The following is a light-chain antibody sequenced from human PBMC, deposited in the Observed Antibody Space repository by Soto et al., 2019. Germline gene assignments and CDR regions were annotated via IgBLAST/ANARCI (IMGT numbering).Light chain of an antibody. V-gene: IGLV2-14*01. CDR1: SSDVGGYNY. Sequence: QSALTQPASVSGSPGQSITISCTGTSSDVGGYNYVSWYQQHPGKAPKLMIYEVSNRPSGVSNRFSGSKSGNTASLTISVLQAEDEADFYCSSYTSSSTSLVFGTGTKLTVL. CDR2: EVS. J-gene: IGLJ1*01. CDR3: SSYTSSSTSLV.